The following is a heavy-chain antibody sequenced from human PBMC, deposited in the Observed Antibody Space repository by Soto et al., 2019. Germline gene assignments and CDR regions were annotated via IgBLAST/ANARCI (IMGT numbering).Heavy chain of an antibody. V-gene: IGHV6-1*01. CDR3: AREGIQLWFSERGNGWFDP. J-gene: IGHJ5*02. D-gene: IGHD5-18*01. CDR2: TYYRSKWHN. Sequence: SQTLSLTCAISGDSVSSNSAAWNWIRQSPSKGIEWLGRTYYRSKWHNDYAVSVKSRITINPDTSKNQFSLQLNSVTPEDTAVYYCAREGIQLWFSERGNGWFDPWGQGTLVTVSS. CDR1: GDSVSSNSAA.